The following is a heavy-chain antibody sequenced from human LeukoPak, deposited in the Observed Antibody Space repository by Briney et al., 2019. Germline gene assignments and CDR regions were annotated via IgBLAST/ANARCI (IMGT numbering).Heavy chain of an antibody. V-gene: IGHV3-20*04. CDR1: GFTFDDYG. CDR3: ARDIRLSGSYLFYY. J-gene: IGHJ4*02. Sequence: GGSLRLSCAASGFTFDDYGMSWVRQAPGKGLEWVSGMNWNGGSTGYADSVKVRFTISRDNAKNSLYLQVNSLRAKDTALYYCARDIRLSGSYLFYYWGQGTLVTASS. CDR2: MNWNGGST. D-gene: IGHD1-26*01.